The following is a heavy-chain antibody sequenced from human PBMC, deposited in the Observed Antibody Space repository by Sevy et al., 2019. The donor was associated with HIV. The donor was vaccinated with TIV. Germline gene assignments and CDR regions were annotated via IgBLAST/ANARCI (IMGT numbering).Heavy chain of an antibody. V-gene: IGHV1-2*02. Sequence: ASVKVSCKASGYTFTGYYMHWVRQAPGQGLEWMGWINPNSGGTNYAQKFQGRVTMTRDTSISTAYMELSRLRSDDTAVYYCARMWFGELLLGWFDPWGQGTLVTVSS. J-gene: IGHJ5*02. CDR3: ARMWFGELLLGWFDP. CDR1: GYTFTGYY. D-gene: IGHD3-10*01. CDR2: INPNSGGT.